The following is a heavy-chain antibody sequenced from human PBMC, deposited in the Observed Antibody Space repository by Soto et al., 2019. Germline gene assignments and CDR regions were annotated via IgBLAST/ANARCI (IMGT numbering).Heavy chain of an antibody. V-gene: IGHV3-7*01. CDR1: GFTFSSYW. J-gene: IGHJ6*02. D-gene: IGHD3-22*01. CDR2: INQDGSEK. Sequence: EVRLVESGGGLVQPGGSLTLSCAASGFTFSSYWMTWVRQAPGKGLEWVANINQDGSEKYYMDSMKGRFTISRDNAKNSLVLQLNSRRAGDTVVYYCARERGRPDLRDTHYYDSSDLNYGMDVWGQGTTVTVSS. CDR3: ARERGRPDLRDTHYYDSSDLNYGMDV.